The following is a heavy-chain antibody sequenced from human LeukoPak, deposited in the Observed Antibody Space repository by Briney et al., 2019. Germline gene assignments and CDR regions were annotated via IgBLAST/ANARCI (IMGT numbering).Heavy chain of an antibody. CDR2: VFHGGST. V-gene: IGHV4-4*08. J-gene: IGHJ3*02. D-gene: IGHD3-22*01. CDR3: AKSVVVTTTRLGPFDT. CDR1: GGSIGGSF. Sequence: PSETLSLTCTVSGGSIGGSFWSWIRQSPGKGLEWIGYVFHGGSTNYNPSLTSRVAISLDTSRNQISLELNSVTAADMAVYYCAKSVVVTTTRLGPFDTWGQGTMVTVSS.